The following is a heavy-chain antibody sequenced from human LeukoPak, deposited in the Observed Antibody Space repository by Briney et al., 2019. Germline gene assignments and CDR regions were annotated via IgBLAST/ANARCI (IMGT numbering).Heavy chain of an antibody. Sequence: ASETLSLTCTVSGPSISSDYWSWIRHPPGKALEWLGYVHHSGTANYNPSLESRVIISGDTSKNQFSLKLSSVAAADTAVYYCAKSPRADTYLFDTWGQGILVTVSS. CDR2: VHHSGTA. CDR1: GPSISSDY. J-gene: IGHJ5*02. CDR3: AKSPRADTYLFDT. V-gene: IGHV4-59*01.